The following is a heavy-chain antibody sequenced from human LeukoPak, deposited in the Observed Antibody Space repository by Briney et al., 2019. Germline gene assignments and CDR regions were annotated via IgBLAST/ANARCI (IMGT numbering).Heavy chain of an antibody. CDR2: IYHSGST. CDR3: ARGGGYASPIGY. CDR1: GGSISTYY. Sequence: SETLSLTCTLSGGSISTYYWSWIRQPPGKGLEWIGYIYHSGSTNYNPSLKSRVTISVDTSRNQFSLKLSSVTAADTAVYYCARGGGYASPIGYWGQGALVTVSS. V-gene: IGHV4-59*01. D-gene: IGHD5-12*01. J-gene: IGHJ4*02.